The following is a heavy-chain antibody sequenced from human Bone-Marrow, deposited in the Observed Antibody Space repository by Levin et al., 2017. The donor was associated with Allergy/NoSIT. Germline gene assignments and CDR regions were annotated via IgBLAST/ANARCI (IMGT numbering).Heavy chain of an antibody. CDR2: ISYNSGNI. V-gene: IGHV3-9*01. Sequence: GGSLRLSCAASGFIFDDYAMLWVRQAPGKGLEWVSGISYNSGNIAYADSVKGRFTISRDNAKNSLYLQMDSLRPEDTALYYCTKGRKYYQLLWPFDYWGQGTLVTVSS. CDR1: GFIFDDYA. J-gene: IGHJ4*02. D-gene: IGHD2-2*01. CDR3: TKGRKYYQLLWPFDY.